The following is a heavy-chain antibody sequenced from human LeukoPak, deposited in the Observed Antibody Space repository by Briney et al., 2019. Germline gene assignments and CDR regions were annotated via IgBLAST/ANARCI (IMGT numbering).Heavy chain of an antibody. V-gene: IGHV4-30-2*01. CDR3: ARAGRRGYYGMDV. J-gene: IGHJ6*04. Sequence: PSETLSLTCAVSGGSLSSGGYSWSWIRQPPGKGLEWIGYIYHSGSTYYNPSLKSRVTISVDRSKNQFSLKLSSVTAADTAVYYCARAGRRGYYGMDVWGKGTTVTVSS. D-gene: IGHD1-1*01. CDR1: GGSLSSGGYS. CDR2: IYHSGST.